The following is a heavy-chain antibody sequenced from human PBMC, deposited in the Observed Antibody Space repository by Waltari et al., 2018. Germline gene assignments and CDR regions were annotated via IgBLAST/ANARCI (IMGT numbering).Heavy chain of an antibody. Sequence: QVQLQESGPGLVKPSETLSLTCTVSGGSISSYYWSWLRQPPGKGLEWFGYIYYSGSTNYNPPLKSRVTISVDTSKNQFSLKLSSVTAADTAVYYCARDRGLNYYDSSGYYGAFDYWGQGTLVTVSS. J-gene: IGHJ4*02. CDR3: ARDRGLNYYDSSGYYGAFDY. V-gene: IGHV4-59*01. CDR2: IYYSGST. D-gene: IGHD3-22*01. CDR1: GGSISSYY.